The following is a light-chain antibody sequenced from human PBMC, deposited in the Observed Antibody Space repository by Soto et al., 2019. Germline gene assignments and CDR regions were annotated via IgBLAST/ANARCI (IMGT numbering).Light chain of an antibody. CDR3: QQYNSYSPRWT. CDR1: QSISSS. J-gene: IGKJ1*01. Sequence: DIQMTQSPSTLSASAGDSVTITCWASQSISSSLAWYQQKPGKAPKLLIYKASRLDSGVPSRFRGSGSGTEFTLTISSLQPDDSATYYCQQYNSYSPRWTFGQGTKVEIK. CDR2: KAS. V-gene: IGKV1-5*03.